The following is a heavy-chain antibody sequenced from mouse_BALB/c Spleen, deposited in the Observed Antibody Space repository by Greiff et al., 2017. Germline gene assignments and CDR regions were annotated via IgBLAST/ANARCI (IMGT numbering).Heavy chain of an antibody. CDR3: ARDYYGSSYGYFDV. J-gene: IGHJ1*01. Sequence: EVKLMESGGGLVKPGGSLKLSCAASGFAFSSYDMSWVRQTPEKRLEWVAYISSGGGSTYYPDTVKGRFTISRDNAKNTLYLQMSSLKSEDTAMYYCARDYYGSSYGYFDVWGAGTTVTVSS. D-gene: IGHD1-1*01. CDR2: ISSGGGST. V-gene: IGHV5-12-1*01. CDR1: GFAFSSYD.